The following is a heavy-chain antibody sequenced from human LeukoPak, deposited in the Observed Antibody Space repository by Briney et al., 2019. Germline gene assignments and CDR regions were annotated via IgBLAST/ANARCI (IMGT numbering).Heavy chain of an antibody. V-gene: IGHV4-34*01. CDR2: INHSGST. CDR1: GGSFSGYY. J-gene: IGHJ6*03. Sequence: SETLSLTCAVYGGSFSGYYWSWIRQPPGKGLEWIGEINHSGSTNYNPSLKSRVTISVDTPKNQFSLKLSSVTAADTAVYYCARRTRGRIAARRDHYYYMDVWGKGTTVTVSS. D-gene: IGHD6-6*01. CDR3: ARRTRGRIAARRDHYYYMDV.